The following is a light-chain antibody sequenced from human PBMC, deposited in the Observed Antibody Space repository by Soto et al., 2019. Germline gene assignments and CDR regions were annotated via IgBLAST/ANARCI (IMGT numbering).Light chain of an antibody. CDR3: QQYGSSPMWT. J-gene: IGKJ1*01. Sequence: ESVLTQSPGTLSLSPGERXTLSXXASQSVSSSXLAWYQQKAGQVPRLLIYGASSRATGIPDRFSGSGSGTDFTLTISRLEPEDFAVYYCQQYGSSPMWTFGQGTKVEIK. CDR2: GAS. V-gene: IGKV3-20*01. CDR1: QSVSSSX.